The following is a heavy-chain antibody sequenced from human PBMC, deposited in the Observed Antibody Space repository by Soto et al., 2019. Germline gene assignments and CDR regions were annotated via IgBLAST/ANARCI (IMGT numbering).Heavy chain of an antibody. V-gene: IGHV4-59*01. CDR3: ARAQGGEFLTGSGMDV. Sequence: QVQLQESGPGLVKPSETLSLTCTVSGDSISRYYWSWIRLSPGKGLEWIGYIYYSGETNYNPSVKSRVTIAVDRTKNQFSLKLSSVTAADTAVYYCARAQGGEFLTGSGMDVWGQGTTVTVSS. J-gene: IGHJ6*02. CDR1: GDSISRYY. D-gene: IGHD3-10*01. CDR2: IYYSGET.